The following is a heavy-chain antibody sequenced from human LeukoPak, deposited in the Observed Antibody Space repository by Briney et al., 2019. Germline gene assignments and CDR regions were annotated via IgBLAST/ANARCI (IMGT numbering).Heavy chain of an antibody. CDR2: IKQDGSEK. Sequence: GGSLRLSCSASGFTFSSYWMSWVRQAPGKGLEWVANIKQDGSEKYYVDSVKGRFTISRDNAKNSLYLQMNSLRAEDTAVYYCARDPWPFDSSGYLDYWGQGTLVTVSS. D-gene: IGHD3-22*01. CDR1: GFTFSSYW. CDR3: ARDPWPFDSSGYLDY. V-gene: IGHV3-7*01. J-gene: IGHJ4*02.